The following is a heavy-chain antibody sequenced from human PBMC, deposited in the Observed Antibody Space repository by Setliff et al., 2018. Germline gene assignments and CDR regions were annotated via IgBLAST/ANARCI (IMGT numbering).Heavy chain of an antibody. D-gene: IGHD2-2*01. CDR1: GGSISTSNYY. CDR3: ARTQVVPASTYSIDY. J-gene: IGHJ4*02. CDR2: ISSSSSTV. Sequence: PSETLSLTCTVSGGSISTSNYYWGWVRQAPGKGLEWVSYISSSSSTVYYADSVKGRFTISRDNAKNLLYLQMNSLRAEDTAVYYCARTQVVPASTYSIDYWGQGTLVTVSS. V-gene: IGHV3-48*01.